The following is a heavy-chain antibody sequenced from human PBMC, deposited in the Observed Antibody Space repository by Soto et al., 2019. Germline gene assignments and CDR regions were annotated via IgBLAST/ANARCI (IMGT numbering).Heavy chain of an antibody. Sequence: PGGSLRLSCVASGFTFSSYWMSWVRQAPGGGLEWVANIKQDGTEIHYVESVKGRFTIFRDNAKKSLYLKMNSLRAEDTAVYFCASYSGSYFPVGHDRWGQGTMVTVYS. D-gene: IGHD1-26*01. CDR3: ASYSGSYFPVGHDR. V-gene: IGHV3-7*01. CDR1: GFTFSSYW. CDR2: IKQDGTEI. J-gene: IGHJ5*02.